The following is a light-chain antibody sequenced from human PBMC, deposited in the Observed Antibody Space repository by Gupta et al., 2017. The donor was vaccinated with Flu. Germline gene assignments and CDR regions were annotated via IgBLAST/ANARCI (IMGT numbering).Light chain of an antibody. J-gene: IGKJ3*01. CDR1: KNVDEY. CDR3: MQRRHWPRYG. Sequence: APGPSAPGESGTGPCRKSKNVDEYLDWYQQKPGQPPRLLIYEASKRDTGIPDRFSGSGPGTEFTLKISRLEAEDVAVYFCMQRRHWPRYGFGQGTKVDIK. V-gene: IGKV3D-11*02. CDR2: EAS.